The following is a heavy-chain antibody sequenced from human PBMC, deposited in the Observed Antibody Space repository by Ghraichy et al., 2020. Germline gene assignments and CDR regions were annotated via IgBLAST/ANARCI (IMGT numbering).Heavy chain of an antibody. Sequence: SVKVSCKASGGTFSSYAISWVRQAPGQGLEWMGGIIPIFGTANYAQKFQGRVTITADESTSTAYMELSSLRSEDTAVYYCARSGFGEYPFDYWGQGTLVTVSS. CDR2: IIPIFGTA. CDR3: ARSGFGEYPFDY. J-gene: IGHJ4*02. V-gene: IGHV1-69*13. D-gene: IGHD3-10*01. CDR1: GGTFSSYA.